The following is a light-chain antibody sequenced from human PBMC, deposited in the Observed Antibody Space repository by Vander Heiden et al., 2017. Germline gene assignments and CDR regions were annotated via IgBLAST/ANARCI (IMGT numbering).Light chain of an antibody. V-gene: IGLV3-1*01. CDR1: NLGHKS. CDR2: EDK. CDR3: QTWDSSSAI. J-gene: IGLJ2*01. Sequence: SYDLTQPPSVSVSPGQTASITCSGDNLGHKSTSWYQQKTGQSPLLVIYEDKKRPSGIPERFSGSNSGNIATLAISGTQPMDEADYYCQTWDSSSAIFGGGTKLTVL.